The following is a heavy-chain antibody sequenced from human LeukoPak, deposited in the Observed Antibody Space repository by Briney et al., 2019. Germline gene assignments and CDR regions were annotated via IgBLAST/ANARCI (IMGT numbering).Heavy chain of an antibody. V-gene: IGHV3-53*04. CDR2: IYSGGST. CDR3: ASSYCSSTSCYRYYYYGMDV. Sequence: GGSLRLSCAASGFTVSSNYMSWVRQAPGKGLEWVSVIYSGGSTYYADSVKGRFTISRHNSKNTLYLQMNSLRAEDTAVYYCASSYCSSTSCYRYYYYGMDVWGQGTTVTVSS. J-gene: IGHJ6*02. CDR1: GFTVSSNY. D-gene: IGHD2-2*01.